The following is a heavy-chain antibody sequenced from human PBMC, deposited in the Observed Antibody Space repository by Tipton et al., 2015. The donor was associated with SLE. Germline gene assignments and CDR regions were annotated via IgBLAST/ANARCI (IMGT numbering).Heavy chain of an antibody. V-gene: IGHV3-30*19. D-gene: IGHD3-22*01. J-gene: IGHJ4*02. Sequence: SLRLSCAASGFTFSSYGMHWVRQAPGKGLEWVAVIWYDGSNKYYADSVKGRFTISRDNSKNTLYLQMNSLRTEDTAVYYCARDPRARTYYDSSGYGYYFDYWGQGTLVTVSS. CDR3: ARDPRARTYYDSSGYGYYFDY. CDR1: GFTFSSYG. CDR2: IWYDGSNK.